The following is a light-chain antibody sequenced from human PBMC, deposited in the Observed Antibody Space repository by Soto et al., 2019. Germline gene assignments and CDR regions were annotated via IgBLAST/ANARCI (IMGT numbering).Light chain of an antibody. CDR2: SNN. V-gene: IGLV1-44*01. J-gene: IGLJ2*01. Sequence: QSVLTQPPSASGTPGQRVTISCSGSSSNIASNTVNWYQQFPGTAPKLLIYSNNQRPSGVPDRFSGSKSGTSASLAISGLQSEDETDYYCAAWDDSLSGVVFGGGTKLTVL. CDR3: AAWDDSLSGVV. CDR1: SSNIASNT.